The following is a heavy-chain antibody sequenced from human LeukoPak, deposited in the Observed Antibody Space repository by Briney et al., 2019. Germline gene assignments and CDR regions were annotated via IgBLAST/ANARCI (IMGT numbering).Heavy chain of an antibody. V-gene: IGHV3-23*01. CDR2: ISGSAGST. D-gene: IGHD4-17*01. J-gene: IGHJ4*02. CDR3: ARDQDGEIDY. Sequence: GGSLRLSCAASGFTFSSYAMNWVRQAPGKGLEWVSAISGSAGSTYYADSVKGRFTISRDNSKNTLYLQMNSLRAEDTAVYYCARDQDGEIDYWGQGTLVTVSS. CDR1: GFTFSSYA.